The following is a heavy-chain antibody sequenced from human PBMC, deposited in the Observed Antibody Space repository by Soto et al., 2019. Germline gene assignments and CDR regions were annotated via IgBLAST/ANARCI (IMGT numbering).Heavy chain of an antibody. CDR1: GGSISSSSYY. V-gene: IGHV4-39*01. D-gene: IGHD3-10*01. Sequence: SETLSLTCTVSGGSISSSSYYWGWIRQPPGKGLEWIGSIHYSGSTYYNPSLKSRVTISVDTSKNQFSLKLSSVTAADTAVYYCARRGMVADYWGQGTLVTVSS. CDR3: ARRGMVADY. J-gene: IGHJ4*02. CDR2: IHYSGST.